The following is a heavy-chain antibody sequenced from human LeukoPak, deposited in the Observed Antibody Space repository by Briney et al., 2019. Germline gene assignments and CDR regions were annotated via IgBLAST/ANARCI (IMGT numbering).Heavy chain of an antibody. CDR1: VGSVSSYY. J-gene: IGHJ3*02. CDR3: ERAGRWEGRPHAFDI. CDR2: IYYSGIT. V-gene: IGHV4-59*02. Sequence: NSSETLSLTCTVSVGSVSSYYWNWIRQPPGKGLEWIGYIYYSGITNYSPSLKGRITISVDTSKSQFSLKMSSVTDADTAVYYCERAGRWEGRPHAFDIWGQGTMVTVSS. D-gene: IGHD1-26*01.